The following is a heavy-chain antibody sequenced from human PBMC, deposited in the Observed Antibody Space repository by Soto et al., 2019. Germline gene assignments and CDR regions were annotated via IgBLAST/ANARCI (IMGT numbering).Heavy chain of an antibody. CDR1: GFTFSSYG. CDR2: ISYDGSNK. V-gene: IGHV3-30*18. CDR3: AKEGRGWLFDY. J-gene: IGHJ4*02. D-gene: IGHD6-19*01. Sequence: QVQLVESGGGVVQPGRSLRLSCAASGFTFSSYGMHWVRQAPGKGLEWVAVISYDGSNKYYADSVKGRFTISRDNSKNTLYLQMNSLRAEGTAVYYCAKEGRGWLFDYWGQGTLVTVSS.